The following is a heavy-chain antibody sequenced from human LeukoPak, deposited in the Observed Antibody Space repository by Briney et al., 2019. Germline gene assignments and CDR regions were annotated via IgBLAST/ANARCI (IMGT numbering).Heavy chain of an antibody. D-gene: IGHD6-19*01. V-gene: IGHV5-51*01. Sequence: GESLKISCKGSGYSCINYWIAWVRQMPGKGLEWMGTIYPADSDTRYSPSFQGQVTISVDKSISTAYLQWSTLTASDTAMYYCATRRQIAVPGTSSYHYYYMDVWGKGTTVTVSS. CDR3: ATRRQIAVPGTSSYHYYYMDV. CDR2: IYPADSDT. J-gene: IGHJ6*03. CDR1: GYSCINYW.